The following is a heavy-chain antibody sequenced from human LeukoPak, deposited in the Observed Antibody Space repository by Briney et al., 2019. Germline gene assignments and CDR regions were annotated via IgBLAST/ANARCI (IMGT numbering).Heavy chain of an antibody. CDR1: GGSFGGYY. V-gene: IGHV4-34*01. D-gene: IGHD2-15*01. CDR2: INHSGST. Sequence: SETLSLTCAVYGGSFGGYYWSWIRQPPGKGLEWIGEINHSGSTNYNPSLKSRVTISVDTSKNQFSLKLSSVTAADTAVYYCAREGPDCSGGSCYAVHYFDYWGQGTLVTVSS. J-gene: IGHJ4*02. CDR3: AREGPDCSGGSCYAVHYFDY.